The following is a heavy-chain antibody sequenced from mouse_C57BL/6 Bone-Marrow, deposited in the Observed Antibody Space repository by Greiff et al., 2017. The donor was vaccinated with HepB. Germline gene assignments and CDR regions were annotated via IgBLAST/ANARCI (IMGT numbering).Heavy chain of an antibody. V-gene: IGHV14-4*01. D-gene: IGHD2-4*01. Sequence: EVQLQQSGAELVRPGASVKLSCTASGFNIKDDYMHWVKQRPEQGLEWIGWIDPENGDTEYASKFQGKATITVDTSSNTAYLQLSSLTSEDTAVYYCTTDYDGAWFAYWGQGTLVTVSA. CDR3: TTDYDGAWFAY. CDR2: IDPENGDT. CDR1: GFNIKDDY. J-gene: IGHJ3*01.